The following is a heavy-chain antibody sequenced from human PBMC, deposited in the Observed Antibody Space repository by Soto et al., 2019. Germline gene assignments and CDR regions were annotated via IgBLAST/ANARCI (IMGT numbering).Heavy chain of an antibody. V-gene: IGHV4-38-2*02. CDR2: IYHGGST. CDR1: VYSISSYNY. Sequence: PSETLSLTCAVSVYSISSYNYCVWIREPPGKGLEWTGSIYHGGSTYYNPSLRSRVTISVDTSQNQFSLKVSSVTAADTAVYYCARDLNVYGHYDMEVWGQGTTVTVSS. J-gene: IGHJ6*02. CDR3: ARDLNVYGHYDMEV. D-gene: IGHD3-10*01.